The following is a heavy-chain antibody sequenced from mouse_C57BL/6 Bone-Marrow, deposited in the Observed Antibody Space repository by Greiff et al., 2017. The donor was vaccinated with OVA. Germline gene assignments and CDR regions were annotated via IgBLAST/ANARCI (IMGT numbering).Heavy chain of an antibody. CDR1: GYTFTDYN. Sequence: EVQRVESGPELVKPGASVKIPCKASGYTFTDYNMDWVKQSHGKSLEWIGDINPNNGGTIYNQKFKGKATLTVDKSSSTAYMELRSLTSEDTAVYYCAREDGNPFAYWGQGTLVTVSA. D-gene: IGHD2-1*01. J-gene: IGHJ3*01. CDR2: INPNNGGT. CDR3: AREDGNPFAY. V-gene: IGHV1-18*01.